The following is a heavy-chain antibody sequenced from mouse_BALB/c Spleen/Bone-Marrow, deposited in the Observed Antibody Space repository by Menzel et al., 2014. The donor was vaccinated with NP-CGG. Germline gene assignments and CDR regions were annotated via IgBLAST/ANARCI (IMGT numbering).Heavy chain of an antibody. J-gene: IGHJ3*01. D-gene: IGHD2-1*01. CDR3: ARNGNYGAWFAY. CDR2: IDPANGNT. V-gene: IGHV14-3*02. CDR1: GFNIKDTY. Sequence: VQLQQSGAELAKPGASVKLSCTASGFNIKDTYMHWVKQRPEQGLEWIGRIDPANGNTKYDPKFQGEATITADTSSNTAYLQLSSLTSEDTAVYYCARNGNYGAWFAYWGQGTLVTVSA.